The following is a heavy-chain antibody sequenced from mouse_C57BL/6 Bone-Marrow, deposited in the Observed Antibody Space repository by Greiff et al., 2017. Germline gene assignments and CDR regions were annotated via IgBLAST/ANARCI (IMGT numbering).Heavy chain of an antibody. V-gene: IGHV14-4*01. CDR2: IDPENGDT. D-gene: IGHD2-1*01. Sequence: EVQLQESGAELVRPGASVKLSCTASGFNIKDDYMHWVKQRPEQGLEWIGWIDPENGDTEYASKFQGKATITADTSSNTAYLQLSSLTSEDTAVXYCTTLPKNYWGQVTTLTVSS. CDR1: GFNIKDDY. J-gene: IGHJ2*01. CDR3: TTLPKNY.